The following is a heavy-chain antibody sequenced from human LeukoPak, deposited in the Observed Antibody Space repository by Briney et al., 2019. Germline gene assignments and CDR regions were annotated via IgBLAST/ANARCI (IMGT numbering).Heavy chain of an antibody. V-gene: IGHV3-30*02. Sequence: GGSLRLSCAASGFTFSRYGMPWVRQAPGKGLEWVTFIRYDGSNKYYADSVKGRFTISRDNSKNTLYLQMNSLRGEDTAVYYCAKEAGSGYDYYAYFDYWGQGTLVTVSS. CDR2: IRYDGSNK. CDR1: GFTFSRYG. J-gene: IGHJ4*02. D-gene: IGHD5-12*01. CDR3: AKEAGSGYDYYAYFDY.